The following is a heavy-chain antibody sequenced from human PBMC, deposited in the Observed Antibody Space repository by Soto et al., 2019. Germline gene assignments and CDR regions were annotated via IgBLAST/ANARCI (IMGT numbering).Heavy chain of an antibody. Sequence: GASVKVSCKASGYTFTGYYMHWVRQAPGQGLEWMALINPTSGGTKYAQKFQGRVTMTWDTSISTAYMELSRLTSDDTAIYYCARGYCGDIGCSHYFHYWGQGTLVTVSS. V-gene: IGHV1-2*02. D-gene: IGHD2-21*01. CDR3: ARGYCGDIGCSHYFHY. CDR1: GYTFTGYY. J-gene: IGHJ4*02. CDR2: INPTSGGT.